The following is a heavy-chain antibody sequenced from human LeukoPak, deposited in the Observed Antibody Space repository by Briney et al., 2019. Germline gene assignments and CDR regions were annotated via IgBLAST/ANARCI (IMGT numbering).Heavy chain of an antibody. CDR1: RFTFSSYA. Sequence: GRSLRLSCAASRFTFSSYAMHWVRQAPGKGLEWVAVISYDGSNKYYADSVKGRFTISRDNSKNTLYLQMNSLRAEDTAVYYCARDRGYGTFDYWGQGTLVTVSS. J-gene: IGHJ4*02. CDR3: ARDRGYGTFDY. CDR2: ISYDGSNK. D-gene: IGHD5-12*01. V-gene: IGHV3-30-3*01.